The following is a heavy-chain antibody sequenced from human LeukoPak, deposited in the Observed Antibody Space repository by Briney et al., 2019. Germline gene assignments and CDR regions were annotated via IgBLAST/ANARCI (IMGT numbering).Heavy chain of an antibody. CDR3: ARAITYYDILTGYYPWSWFDP. D-gene: IGHD3-9*01. J-gene: IGHJ5*02. Sequence: SETLSLTCTVSGGSISSGDYYWSCIRQPPGKGLEWIGYIYYSGSTYYNPSLKTRVTISVDTSKNQFSLKLSSVTAADTAVYYCARAITYYDILTGYYPWSWFDPWGQGTLVTVSS. CDR2: IYYSGST. CDR1: GGSISSGDYY. V-gene: IGHV4-30-4*01.